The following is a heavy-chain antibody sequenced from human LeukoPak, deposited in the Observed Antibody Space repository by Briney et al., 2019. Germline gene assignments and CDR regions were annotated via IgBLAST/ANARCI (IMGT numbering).Heavy chain of an antibody. CDR1: GFTFSSYG. D-gene: IGHD3-22*01. CDR2: IRYDGSNK. Sequence: GGSLRLSCAASGFTFSSYGMHWVRQAPGKGLEWVAFIRYDGSNKYYADSVKGRFTIPRDNSKNTLYLQMNSLRAEDTAVYYCAKAPYYYDSSGHQRGAFDIWGQGTMVTVSS. J-gene: IGHJ3*02. CDR3: AKAPYYYDSSGHQRGAFDI. V-gene: IGHV3-30*02.